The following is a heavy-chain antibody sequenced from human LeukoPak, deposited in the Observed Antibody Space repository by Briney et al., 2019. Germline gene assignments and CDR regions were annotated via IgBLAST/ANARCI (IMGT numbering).Heavy chain of an antibody. V-gene: IGHV3-23*01. CDR1: GFTFSSYA. CDR3: AKRYRRCRYYFDY. D-gene: IGHD1-26*01. Sequence: GGSLRLSCAASGFTFSSYAMSWVRQAPGKGLQWVSAISGSDDSTYYADSVKGRFTISRDNSKTTLYLQMNSLRAEDTAVYYWAKRYRRCRYYFDYLGQGTLVT. J-gene: IGHJ4*02. CDR2: ISGSDDST.